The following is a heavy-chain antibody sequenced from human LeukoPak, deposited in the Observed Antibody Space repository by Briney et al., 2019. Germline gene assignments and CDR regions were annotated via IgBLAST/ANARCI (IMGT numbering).Heavy chain of an antibody. V-gene: IGHV3-30*14. Sequence: GGSLRLSCPASGFTLSNVWMSWVRPAPGKGREGVAVISYDGSNKYYADSVKGRFTISRDNSKNTLYLQMNSLKTEDTAVYYCTTDLSGSYYAFDIWGQGTMVTVSS. CDR2: ISYDGSNK. CDR1: GFTLSNVW. D-gene: IGHD1-26*01. J-gene: IGHJ3*02. CDR3: TTDLSGSYYAFDI.